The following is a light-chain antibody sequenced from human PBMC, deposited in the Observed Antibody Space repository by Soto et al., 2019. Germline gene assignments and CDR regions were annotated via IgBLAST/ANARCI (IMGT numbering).Light chain of an antibody. CDR2: DAS. J-gene: IGKJ3*01. Sequence: EIVLTQSPATLSLSPGERATLSCRASQSVSSYLAWYQQKPCQAPRLLIYDASNRATGIPARFSGSGSGTDFTLTISSLEPEDFAVYYCQQRSNWRFTFGPGTKVHIK. CDR3: QQRSNWRFT. CDR1: QSVSSY. V-gene: IGKV3-11*01.